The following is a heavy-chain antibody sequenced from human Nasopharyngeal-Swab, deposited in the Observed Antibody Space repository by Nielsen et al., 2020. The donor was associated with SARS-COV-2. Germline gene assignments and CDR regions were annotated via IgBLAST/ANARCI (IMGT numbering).Heavy chain of an antibody. CDR3: VLAVAGTRSFDY. D-gene: IGHD6-19*01. Sequence: GASLKISCAASGFTFSSYDMHWVRQATGKGLEWVSAIGTAGDTYYPGSVKGRFTISRENAKNSLYFQMNSLRAGDTAVYYCVLAVAGTRSFDYWAREPWSPSPQ. V-gene: IGHV3-13*01. J-gene: IGHJ4*02. CDR2: IGTAGDT. CDR1: GFTFSSYD.